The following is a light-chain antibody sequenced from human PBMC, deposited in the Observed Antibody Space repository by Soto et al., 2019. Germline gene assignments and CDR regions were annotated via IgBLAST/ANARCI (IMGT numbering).Light chain of an antibody. CDR2: DAS. Sequence: EIVLTQSPGTLSLSPGERATLSCRASQSVRSNSLAWYQQKPGQAPRLLIYDASIWATGIPARFSGSGSGTDFTLIISRLEPEDFAVYYCQYYGSSPRTFGQGTKVDIK. CDR1: QSVRSNS. V-gene: IGKV3-20*01. J-gene: IGKJ1*01. CDR3: QYYGSSPRT.